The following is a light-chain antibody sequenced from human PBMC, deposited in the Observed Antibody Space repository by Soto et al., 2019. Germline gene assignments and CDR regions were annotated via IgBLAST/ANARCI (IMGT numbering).Light chain of an antibody. V-gene: IGKV3-20*01. CDR1: QTVTNDY. J-gene: IGKJ1*01. Sequence: EIVLTQSPGTLSLSPGERATLSCRASQTVTNDYLAWFQKRPGQAPRLLIYGASSRDTGIPDRFSGSGSGTDFTLTISNLEPEDFEVYYCQQYGSSPKAFGHGTKVEIK. CDR2: GAS. CDR3: QQYGSSPKA.